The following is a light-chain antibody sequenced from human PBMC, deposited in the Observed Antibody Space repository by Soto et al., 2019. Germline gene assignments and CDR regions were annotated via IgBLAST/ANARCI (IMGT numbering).Light chain of an antibody. CDR2: KAS. V-gene: IGKV1-5*03. Sequence: DIQMTQSPSTLSASVGDRVTITCRASQSISSWLAWYQQKPGKAPKLLIYKASTLKSGVPSRFSGSGSGTEFTLTISSLQPDDFATYYCQHYNSYSEAFGQRANVAI. CDR3: QHYNSYSEA. CDR1: QSISSW. J-gene: IGKJ1*01.